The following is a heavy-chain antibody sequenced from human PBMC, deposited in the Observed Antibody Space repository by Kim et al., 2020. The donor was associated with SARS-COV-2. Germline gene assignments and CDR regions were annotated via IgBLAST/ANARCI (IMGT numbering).Heavy chain of an antibody. CDR2: MNPNSGNT. CDR1: GYTFTSYD. CDR3: ARGGDLGYCSGGSCYSGLYYYYGMDV. V-gene: IGHV1-8*01. J-gene: IGHJ6*02. D-gene: IGHD2-15*01. Sequence: ASVKVSCKASGYTFTSYDINWVRQATGQGLEWMGWMNPNSGNTGYAQKFQGRVTMTRNTSISTAYMELSSLRSEDTAVYYCARGGDLGYCSGGSCYSGLYYYYGMDVWGQGTTVTVSS.